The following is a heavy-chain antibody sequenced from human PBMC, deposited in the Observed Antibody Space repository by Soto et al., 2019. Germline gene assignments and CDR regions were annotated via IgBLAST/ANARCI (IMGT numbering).Heavy chain of an antibody. CDR3: ASPVDTAMVLTSYYYYGMDV. CDR1: GGTFSSYA. CDR2: IIPIFGTA. Sequence: ASVKVSCKASGGTFSSYAISWVRQAPGQGLEWMGGIIPIFGTANYAQKFQGRVTITADESTSTAYMELSSLRSEDTAVYYCASPVDTAMVLTSYYYYGMDVWGQGTTVTVSS. V-gene: IGHV1-69*13. J-gene: IGHJ6*02. D-gene: IGHD5-18*01.